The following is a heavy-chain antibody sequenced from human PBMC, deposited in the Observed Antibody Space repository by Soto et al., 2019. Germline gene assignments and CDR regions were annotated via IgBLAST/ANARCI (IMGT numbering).Heavy chain of an antibody. J-gene: IGHJ5*02. Sequence: QVQLQESGPGLVKPSQTLSLTCTVSGGSISSGDYYWGWIRQPPGKGLEWIGYMYYSGSTYSNPSLKSRVTISVDTSKNQFSLKLSSVTAADTAVYYCARYSGYEGLRFDPWGQGTLVTVSS. CDR3: ARYSGYEGLRFDP. CDR2: MYYSGST. V-gene: IGHV4-30-4*01. D-gene: IGHD5-12*01. CDR1: GGSISSGDYY.